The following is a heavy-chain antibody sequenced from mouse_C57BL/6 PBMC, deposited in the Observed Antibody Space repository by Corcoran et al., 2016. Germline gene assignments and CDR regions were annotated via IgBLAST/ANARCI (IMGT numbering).Heavy chain of an antibody. Sequence: DVQLQESGPGIVKPSQSLSLTCSVTGYSITSGYYWNWIRQFPGNKLEWMGYISDDGSNNYNPSLKNRISITRDTSKNQFFLKLNSVTTEDTATYYCATNDYGSRAWFAYWGQGTLVTVSA. CDR2: ISDDGSN. D-gene: IGHD1-1*01. CDR3: ATNDYGSRAWFAY. V-gene: IGHV3-6*01. CDR1: GYSITSGYY. J-gene: IGHJ3*01.